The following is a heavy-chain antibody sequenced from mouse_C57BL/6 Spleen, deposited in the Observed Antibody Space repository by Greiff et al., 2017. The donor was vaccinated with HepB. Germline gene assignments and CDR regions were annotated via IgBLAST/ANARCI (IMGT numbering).Heavy chain of an antibody. J-gene: IGHJ2*01. CDR3: ARQNDYGRSFDY. Sequence: EVQLVESGGGLVQPGGSLKLSCAASGFTFSDYYMYWVRQTPEKRLEWVAYISNGGGSTYYPDTVKGRFTISRDNAKNTLYLQMSRLKSEDTAMYYCARQNDYGRSFDYWGQGTTLTVSS. CDR1: GFTFSDYY. D-gene: IGHD2-4*01. V-gene: IGHV5-12*01. CDR2: ISNGGGST.